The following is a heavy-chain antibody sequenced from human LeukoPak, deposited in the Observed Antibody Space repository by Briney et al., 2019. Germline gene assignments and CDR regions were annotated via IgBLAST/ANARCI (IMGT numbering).Heavy chain of an antibody. CDR2: INPNSGGT. J-gene: IGHJ4*02. D-gene: IGHD3-22*01. CDR3: AYDSSGYYYFDY. V-gene: IGHV1-2*02. CDR1: GYTFTGYG. Sequence: ASVKVSCKASGYTFTGYGISWVRQAPGQGLEWMGWINPNSGGTNYAQKFQGRVTMTRDTSISTAYMELSRLRSDDTAVYYCAYDSSGYYYFDYWGQGTLVTVSS.